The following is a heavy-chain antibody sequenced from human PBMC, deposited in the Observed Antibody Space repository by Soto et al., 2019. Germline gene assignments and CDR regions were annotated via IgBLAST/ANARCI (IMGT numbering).Heavy chain of an antibody. Sequence: ASVKVSRKGSGYTFTSYAMHLGRQAPGQRLEWMGWINAGNGNTKYSQKFQGRVTITRDTSASTAYMELSSLRSEDTAVYYCARSIVVVTALDYWGQGTLVTVS. D-gene: IGHD2-21*02. CDR2: INAGNGNT. CDR1: GYTFTSYA. CDR3: ARSIVVVTALDY. V-gene: IGHV1-3*01. J-gene: IGHJ4*02.